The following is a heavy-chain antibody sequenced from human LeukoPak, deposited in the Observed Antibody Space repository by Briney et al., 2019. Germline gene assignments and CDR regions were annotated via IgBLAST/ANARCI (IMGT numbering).Heavy chain of an antibody. J-gene: IGHJ4*02. CDR3: ARGPQYYFDY. CDR2: INHSGST. CDR1: GGSFSGYY. V-gene: IGHV4-34*01. Sequence: SETLSLTCAVYGGSFSGYYWSWIRQPPGKGLEWIGEINHSGSTSYNPSLKSRVTISVDTSKNQFSLKLSSVTAADTAVYYCARGPQYYFDYWGQGTLVTVSS.